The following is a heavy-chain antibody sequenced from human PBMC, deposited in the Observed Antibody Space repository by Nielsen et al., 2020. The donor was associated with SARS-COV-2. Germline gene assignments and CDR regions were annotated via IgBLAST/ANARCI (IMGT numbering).Heavy chain of an antibody. CDR3: ARGGSGGYREHGMDV. J-gene: IGHJ6*02. D-gene: IGHD5-12*01. Sequence: SCAASGFTFDDYGMSWVRQAPGKGLEWVAGINWTSGSTGYADSVEGRFTISRDNVMNTLYLEIKSLRADDTALYYCARGGSGGYREHGMDVWGQGTTITVSS. CDR1: GFTFDDYG. CDR2: INWTSGST. V-gene: IGHV3-20*04.